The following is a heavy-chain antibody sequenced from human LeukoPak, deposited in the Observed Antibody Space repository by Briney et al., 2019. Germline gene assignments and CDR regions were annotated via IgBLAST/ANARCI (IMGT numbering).Heavy chain of an antibody. Sequence: PSETLSLTCTVSGGSISSYYWSWIRQPPGKGLEWIGYIYYSGSTNYNPSLKSRVTISVDTSKNQFSLKLSSVTAADTAVYYCARGYGSSSWYYFDYWGQGTLVTVSS. V-gene: IGHV4-59*01. CDR3: ARGYGSSSWYYFDY. D-gene: IGHD6-13*01. J-gene: IGHJ4*02. CDR1: GGSISSYY. CDR2: IYYSGST.